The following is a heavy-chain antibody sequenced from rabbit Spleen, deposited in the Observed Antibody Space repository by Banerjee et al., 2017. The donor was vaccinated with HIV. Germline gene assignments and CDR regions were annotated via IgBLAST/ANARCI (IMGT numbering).Heavy chain of an antibody. CDR1: GFDFSANG. V-gene: IGHV1S47*01. CDR3: VRDRADIGGDYGTYYFDF. J-gene: IGHJ4*01. D-gene: IGHD2-1*01. CDR2: IDPLFGST. Sequence: QEQLVESGGGLVQPGGSLKLSCKASGFDFSANGVIWVRQAPGEGLEWIGYIDPLFGSTYYASWVNGRFTISRENTKNTVYLKLNSLTAADTAAYFCVRDRADIGGDYGTYYFDFWGPGTLVTVS.